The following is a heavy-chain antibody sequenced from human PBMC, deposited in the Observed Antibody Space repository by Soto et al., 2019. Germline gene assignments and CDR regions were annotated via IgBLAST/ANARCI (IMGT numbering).Heavy chain of an antibody. Sequence: PSETLSLTCAVYGGSFSGYYWSWIRQPPGKGLEWIGEINHSGSTNYNPSLKSRVTISVDTSKNQFSLKLSSVTAADTAVYYCARGLPLLRYFDRLGAYAMDVWGQGTTVTVS. V-gene: IGHV4-34*01. CDR1: GGSFSGYY. CDR2: INHSGST. J-gene: IGHJ6*02. D-gene: IGHD3-9*01. CDR3: ARGLPLLRYFDRLGAYAMDV.